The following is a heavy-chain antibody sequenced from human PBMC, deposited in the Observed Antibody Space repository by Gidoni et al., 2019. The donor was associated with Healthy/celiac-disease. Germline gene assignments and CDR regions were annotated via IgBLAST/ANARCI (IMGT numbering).Heavy chain of an antibody. Sequence: EVQLVESGGGLVQPGGSLRLSCAASGFTVSSNYMSWVRQAPGKGLEWGSVIYSGGSTYYADSVKGRFTISRDNSKNTLYLQMNSLRAEDTAVYYCARAPKGYSSSWWTLDYWGQGTLVTVSS. CDR1: GFTVSSNY. J-gene: IGHJ4*02. CDR3: ARAPKGYSSSWWTLDY. D-gene: IGHD6-13*01. CDR2: IYSGGST. V-gene: IGHV3-66*02.